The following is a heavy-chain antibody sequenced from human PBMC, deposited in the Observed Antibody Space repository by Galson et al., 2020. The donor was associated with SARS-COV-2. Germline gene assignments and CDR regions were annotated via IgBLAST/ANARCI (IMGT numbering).Heavy chain of an antibody. CDR2: ISASGDNT. J-gene: IGHJ5*02. CDR3: AKGTPHTYSGYDLVEP. D-gene: IGHD5-12*01. Sequence: TGGSLRLSCAASGFTFSNYAMNWVRQAPGNGLEWVSAISASGDNTYYLDSVKGRFTLSRDNSKNTLFLQMNSLRPEDTALYYCAKGTPHTYSGYDLVEPWGQGTLVTVSS. CDR1: GFTFSNYA. V-gene: IGHV3-23*01.